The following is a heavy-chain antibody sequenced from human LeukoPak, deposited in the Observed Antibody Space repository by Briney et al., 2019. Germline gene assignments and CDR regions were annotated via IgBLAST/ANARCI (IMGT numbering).Heavy chain of an antibody. CDR1: GGSISSYY. CDR3: ARERGRYYDSSGYYYSENWFDP. J-gene: IGHJ5*02. D-gene: IGHD3-22*01. Sequence: PSETLSLTCTVSGGSISSYYWSWIRQPPGKGLEWIGYIYYSGGTNYNPSLKSRVTIPVDTSKNQFSLKLSSVTAADTAVYYCARERGRYYDSSGYYYSENWFDPWGQGTLVTVSS. CDR2: IYYSGGT. V-gene: IGHV4-59*01.